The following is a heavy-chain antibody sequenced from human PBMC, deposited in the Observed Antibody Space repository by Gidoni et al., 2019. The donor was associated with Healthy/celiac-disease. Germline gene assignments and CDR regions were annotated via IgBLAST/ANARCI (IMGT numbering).Heavy chain of an antibody. V-gene: IGHV3-23*01. CDR3: ANLLRWPPLPDY. J-gene: IGHJ4*02. D-gene: IGHD4-17*01. CDR2: ISGSGGST. Sequence: EVQLLESGGGLVQPGGSLRLSCAASGFTFSSYAMSWVRQAPGTGLEWVSAISGSGGSTYYADSVKGRFTISRDNSKNTLYLQRNSLRAEDTAVYYCANLLRWPPLPDYWGQGTLVTVSS. CDR1: GFTFSSYA.